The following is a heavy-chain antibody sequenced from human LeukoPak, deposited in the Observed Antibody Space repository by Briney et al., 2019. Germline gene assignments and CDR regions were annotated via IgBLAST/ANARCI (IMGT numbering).Heavy chain of an antibody. J-gene: IGHJ4*02. CDR1: DGSFSGYY. D-gene: IGHD3-16*02. CDR2: INHSGST. Sequence: SETLSLTCAVYDGSFSGYYWSWIRQPPGRGLEWIGEINHSGSTNYNPSLKSRVTISVDTSKNQFSLKLSSVTAADTAVYYCARRLITFGGVIVTCFDYWGQGTLVTVSS. CDR3: ARRLITFGGVIVTCFDY. V-gene: IGHV4-34*01.